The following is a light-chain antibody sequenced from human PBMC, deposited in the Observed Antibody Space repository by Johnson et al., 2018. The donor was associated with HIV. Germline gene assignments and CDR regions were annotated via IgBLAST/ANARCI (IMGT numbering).Light chain of an antibody. V-gene: IGLV1-51*01. CDR1: SSNIGNNY. CDR3: GTWDSSLRAYV. CDR2: DNN. Sequence: QYVLTQPPSVSAAPGQKVTISCSGSSSNIGNNYVSWYQQLPGTAPKLLIYDNNKRPSGIPGRFSGSKSDTSGILGITGLLRGDEAGYYCGTWDSSLRAYVFGTGTKVTVL. J-gene: IGLJ1*01.